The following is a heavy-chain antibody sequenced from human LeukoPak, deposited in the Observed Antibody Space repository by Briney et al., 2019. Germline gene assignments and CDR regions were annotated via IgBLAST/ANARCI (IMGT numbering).Heavy chain of an antibody. V-gene: IGHV1-2*06. CDR3: ARDPLVRNHPDWFDP. CDR1: GYTFTGYY. CDR2: INPNSGGT. J-gene: IGHJ5*02. D-gene: IGHD3-10*01. Sequence: GASVKVSCKASGYTFTGYYMHWVRQAPGQGLEWMGRINPNSGGTNYAQKFQGRVTMTRDTSISTAYMEPSRLRSDDTAVYYCARDPLVRNHPDWFDPWSQGTLVTVSS.